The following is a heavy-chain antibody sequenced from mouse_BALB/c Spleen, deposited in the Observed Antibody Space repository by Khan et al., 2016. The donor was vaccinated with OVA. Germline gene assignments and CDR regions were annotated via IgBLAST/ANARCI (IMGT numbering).Heavy chain of an antibody. J-gene: IGHJ2*01. CDR3: ARRDLRWDFEY. D-gene: IGHD6-1*01. V-gene: IGHV1-7*01. CDR2: INPSTGYT. CDR1: GYTFINYW. Sequence: QVQLQQSGAELAKPVASVKMSCKASGYTFINYWILWVKQRPGQGLEWIGYINPSTGYTEYNQNFKDKATLTEDNSSSTDYMQLSSLTSEDSTVYYNARRDLRWDFEYWGQGTTLTVSS.